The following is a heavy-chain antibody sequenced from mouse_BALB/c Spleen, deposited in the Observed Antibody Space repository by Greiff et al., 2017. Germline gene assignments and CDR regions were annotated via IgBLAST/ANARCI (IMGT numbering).Heavy chain of an antibody. CDR1: GYSITSGYY. J-gene: IGHJ4*01. Sequence: EVHLVESGPGLVKPSQSLSLTCSVTGYSITSGYYWNWIRQFPGNKLEWMGYISYDGSNNYNPSLKNRISITRDTSKNQFFLKLNSVTTEDTATYYCAREVLRTRAMDYWGQGTSVTVSS. D-gene: IGHD1-1*01. CDR2: ISYDGSN. V-gene: IGHV3-6*02. CDR3: AREVLRTRAMDY.